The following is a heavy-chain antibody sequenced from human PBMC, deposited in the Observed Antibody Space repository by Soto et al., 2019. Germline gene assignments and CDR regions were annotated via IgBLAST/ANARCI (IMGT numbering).Heavy chain of an antibody. CDR2: ISSSGSTI. CDR1: GFTFSDYY. D-gene: IGHD2-2*01. CDR3: ARDPPPRYCSSTSCAEGYYYYGMDV. Sequence: PGGSLRLSCAASGFTFSDYYMSWIRQAPGKGLEWVSYISSSGSTIYYADSVKGRFTISRDNAKNSLYLQMNSLRAEDTAVYYCARDPPPRYCSSTSCAEGYYYYGMDVWGQGTTVTVSS. J-gene: IGHJ6*02. V-gene: IGHV3-11*04.